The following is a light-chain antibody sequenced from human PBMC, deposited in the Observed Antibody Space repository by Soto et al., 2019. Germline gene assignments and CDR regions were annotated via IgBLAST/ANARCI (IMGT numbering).Light chain of an antibody. J-gene: IGLJ2*01. Sequence: QSALTQPASVSGSPGQSITISCAGTSADIGAFNYVSWYQHHPDKAPKLLIYDVSYRPSGVSTRFSASKSANTASLTISGLQADDEADYYCCSHSTPRALFFGGGTKVTV. CDR1: SADIGAFNY. V-gene: IGLV2-14*03. CDR3: CSHSTPRALF. CDR2: DVS.